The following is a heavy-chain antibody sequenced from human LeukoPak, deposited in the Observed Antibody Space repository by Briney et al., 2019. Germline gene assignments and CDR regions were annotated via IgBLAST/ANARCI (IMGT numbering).Heavy chain of an antibody. J-gene: IGHJ4*02. D-gene: IGHD3-10*01. CDR3: TRDGPGTEAGHWQLLRAIDS. V-gene: IGHV4-38-2*02. Sequence: PSETLSLTCTVSGYSISSGYYWGWFRQSPEKGLEWIGIINHSGTTLYNPSLKSRISMSVDTSKNQFSLKLTYLTAADTAVYYCTRDGPGTEAGHWQLLRAIDSWGQGTLVTVSS. CDR1: GYSISSGYY. CDR2: INHSGTT.